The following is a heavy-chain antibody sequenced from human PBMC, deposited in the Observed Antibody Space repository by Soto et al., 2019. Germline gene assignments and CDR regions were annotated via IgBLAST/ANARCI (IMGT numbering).Heavy chain of an antibody. V-gene: IGHV3-23*01. CDR1: GFTFSSYA. J-gene: IGHJ5*02. CDR3: AKGGLRWELLYNWFDP. CDR2: LSGSGGST. D-gene: IGHD1-26*01. Sequence: EVQLLESGGGLVQPGGSLRLSCAASGFTFSSYAMSWVRQAPGKGLEWVSALSGSGGSTYYADYVKGRFTISRDNSKNTLDLQMNSLRAEDTAVYYCAKGGLRWELLYNWFDPWGQGTLVTVSS.